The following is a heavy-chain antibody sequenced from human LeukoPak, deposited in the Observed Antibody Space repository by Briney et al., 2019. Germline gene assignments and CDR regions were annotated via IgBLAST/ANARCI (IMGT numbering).Heavy chain of an antibody. J-gene: IGHJ4*02. CDR2: ISPSGAST. V-gene: IGHV1-46*01. D-gene: IGHD5-18*01. Sequence: ASVKVSCKSFGYTFTSNYMHWVRQAPGQGPEWMGVISPSGASTTYAQTFQGRVTLTRDMSTSTDYLELSSLRSEDTAVYYCAKDIRAYTYGPLDSRGQGTLVTVSS. CDR1: GYTFTSNY. CDR3: AKDIRAYTYGPLDS.